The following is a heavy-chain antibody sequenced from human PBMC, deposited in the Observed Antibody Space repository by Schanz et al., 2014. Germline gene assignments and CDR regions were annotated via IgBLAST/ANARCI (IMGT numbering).Heavy chain of an antibody. D-gene: IGHD1-1*01. J-gene: IGHJ4*02. V-gene: IGHV3-48*04. CDR3: AKIERNED. CDR2: IRSSSTPI. Sequence: EVQLVESGGGLVQPGGSLRLSRAASGFTFSSYSMNWVRQAPGKGPEWVSYIRSSSTPIYYADSVKGRFTISRDNAKNSLYLQMNSLRAEDTAVYFCAKIERNEDWGQGTLVTVSS. CDR1: GFTFSSYS.